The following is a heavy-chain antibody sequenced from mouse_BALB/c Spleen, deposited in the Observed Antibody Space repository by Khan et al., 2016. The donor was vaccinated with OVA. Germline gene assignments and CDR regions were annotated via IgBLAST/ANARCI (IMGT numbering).Heavy chain of an antibody. CDR2: ISSGGDYT. D-gene: IGHD4-1*01. V-gene: IGHV5-6*01. CDR1: GFIFSSYS. J-gene: IGHJ3*01. CDR3: ASHLTGSFAY. Sequence: EVELVESGGDLVKPGGSLKLSCAASGFIFSSYSMSWVRQPPDKRLEWVATISSGGDYTYYPDIVKGRFTISRDDAKNTLYLQMSSLKSEDTAMYYCASHLTGSFAYWGQGTLVTVSA.